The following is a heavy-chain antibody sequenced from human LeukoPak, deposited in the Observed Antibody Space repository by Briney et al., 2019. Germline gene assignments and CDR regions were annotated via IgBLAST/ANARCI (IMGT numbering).Heavy chain of an antibody. D-gene: IGHD1-26*01. CDR1: GYTLTELS. V-gene: IGHV1-24*01. J-gene: IGHJ6*02. Sequence: GASVKVSCKVSGYTLTELSMHWVRQAPGKGLEWMGGFDPEDGETIYAQKFQGRVTMTEDTSTDTAYMELRSLRSEDTAVYYCATSEGPPQWELHDNYYYGMDVWGQGTTVTVSS. CDR3: ATSEGPPQWELHDNYYYGMDV. CDR2: FDPEDGET.